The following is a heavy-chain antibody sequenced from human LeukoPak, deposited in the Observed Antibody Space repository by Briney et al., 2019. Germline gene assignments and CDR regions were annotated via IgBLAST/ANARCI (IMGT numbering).Heavy chain of an antibody. CDR2: INHNGAT. V-gene: IGHV4-34*01. CDR1: GGSFSDYY. J-gene: IGHJ5*02. CDR3: AKNNWFDP. Sequence: SETLSLTCAVYGGSFSDYYWSWIRQPPGKGLEWIGEINHNGATKYNPSLKSRVTISVDTSKNQFSLKLNSVTAADTAVYYCAKNNWFDPWGQETLVTVSS.